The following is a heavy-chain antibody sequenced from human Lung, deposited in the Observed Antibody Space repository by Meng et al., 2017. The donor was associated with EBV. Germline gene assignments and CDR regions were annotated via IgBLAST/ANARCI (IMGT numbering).Heavy chain of an antibody. D-gene: IGHD6-19*01. CDR1: GGSFSGYY. J-gene: IGHJ4*02. Sequence: GQLQQWGEGLLKPSEPLSLTCAVYGGSFSGYYWSWIRQPPGKGLEWIGEINHSGSTNYNPSLKSRVIISVDTSKNQFSLKLSSVTAADTAVYYCARSYSSGWYTLFDYWGQGTLVTVSS. CDR2: INHSGST. CDR3: ARSYSSGWYTLFDY. V-gene: IGHV4-34*01.